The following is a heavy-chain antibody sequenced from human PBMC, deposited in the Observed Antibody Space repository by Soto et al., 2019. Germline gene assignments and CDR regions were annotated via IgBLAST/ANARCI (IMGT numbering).Heavy chain of an antibody. V-gene: IGHV3-30*04. D-gene: IGHD7-27*01. CDR2: ISYDGSNK. J-gene: IGHJ3*02. CDR1: GFTFSSYA. Sequence: GGSLRLSCAASGFTFSSYAMHWVRQAPGKGLEWVAVISYDGSNKYYAASVKGRFTISRDNSKNTLYLQMNSLRAEDTAVYYCARDLTGLNAFDIWGQGTMVTVSS. CDR3: ARDLTGLNAFDI.